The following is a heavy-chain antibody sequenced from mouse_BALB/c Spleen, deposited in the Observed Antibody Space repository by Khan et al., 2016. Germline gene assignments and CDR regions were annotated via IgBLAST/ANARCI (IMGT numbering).Heavy chain of an antibody. CDR1: GFDFSRYW. Sequence: EVKLLESGGGLVQPGGSLKLSCAASGFDFSRYWMSWVRQAPGKGLEWIGAIYPDSSTINYTPSLKDKFIISRDTANITLYLQMSKVRSEDTALLYCASTFRYFDVWGAGTTVTVAS. CDR3: ASTFRYFDV. V-gene: IGHV4-1*02. J-gene: IGHJ1*01. CDR2: IYPDSSTI.